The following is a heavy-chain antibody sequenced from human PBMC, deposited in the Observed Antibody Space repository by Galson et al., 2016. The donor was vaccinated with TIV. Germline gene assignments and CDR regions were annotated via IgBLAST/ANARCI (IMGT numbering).Heavy chain of an antibody. J-gene: IGHJ4*02. Sequence: SVKLSCKASGVTFSSNIINWIRQAPGQGLEWMGGIIPHVGIANYAHRLKGRVPITADTATKTAYTEMSSLRSEDTVMYYCATFAACGGDCYYFDYWGQGTLVTVSS. D-gene: IGHD2-21*02. CDR2: IIPHVGIA. CDR3: ATFAACGGDCYYFDY. CDR1: GVTFSSNI. V-gene: IGHV1-69*10.